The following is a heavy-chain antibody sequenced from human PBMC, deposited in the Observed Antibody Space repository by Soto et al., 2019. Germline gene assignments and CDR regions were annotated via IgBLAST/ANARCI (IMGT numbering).Heavy chain of an antibody. D-gene: IGHD1-26*01. Sequence: QVQLVQSGAELRKPGASVKVSCTASGYTFTSTYLTWVRQAPGRGLEWVGWISPDTGNTNYAKKFQGRVTLTTDTSTNTVYMELRSLSPDDTAVYYCARGGGAHYRFDPWGQGTLVTVSS. J-gene: IGHJ5*02. CDR1: GYTFTSTY. CDR2: ISPDTGNT. CDR3: ARGGGAHYRFDP. V-gene: IGHV1-18*01.